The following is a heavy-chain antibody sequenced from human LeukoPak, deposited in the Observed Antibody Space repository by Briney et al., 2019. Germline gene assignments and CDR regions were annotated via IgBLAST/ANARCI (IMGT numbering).Heavy chain of an antibody. V-gene: IGHV1-69*13. CDR2: IIPIFGTA. Sequence: PVKVSCKASGGTFSSYAISWVRQAPRQGLEWMGGIIPIFGTANYAQKFQGRVTITADESTSTAYMELSSLRSEDTAVYYCARGVTMVRGVIINWFDPWGQGTLVTVSS. CDR1: GGTFSSYA. CDR3: ARGVTMVRGVIINWFDP. J-gene: IGHJ5*02. D-gene: IGHD3-10*01.